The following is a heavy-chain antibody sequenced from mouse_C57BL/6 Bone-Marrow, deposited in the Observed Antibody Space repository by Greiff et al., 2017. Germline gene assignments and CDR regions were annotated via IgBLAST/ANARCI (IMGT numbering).Heavy chain of an antibody. CDR1: GYAFSSSW. V-gene: IGHV1-82*01. CDR2: IYPGDGDT. CDR3: ARRPPYDGYWYFDV. D-gene: IGHD2-3*01. J-gene: IGHJ1*03. Sequence: VHLVESGPELVKPGASVKISCKASGYAFSSSWMNWVKQRPGKGLEWIGRIYPGDGDTNYNGKFKGKATLTADKSSSTAYMQLSSLTSEDSAVYFCARRPPYDGYWYFDVWGTGTTVTVSS.